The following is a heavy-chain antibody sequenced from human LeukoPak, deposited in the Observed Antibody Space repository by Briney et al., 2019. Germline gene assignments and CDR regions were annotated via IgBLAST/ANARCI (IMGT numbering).Heavy chain of an antibody. V-gene: IGHV1-2*02. D-gene: IGHD6-19*01. Sequence: ASVKVSCKASGYTFTGYYLHWVRQAPGQGLEWMGWIHPNSGGTNCAQKFQGRVTMTRDTSISTAYMELSSLRSDDTAVYYCARLAAVPGWGQGTLVTVSS. J-gene: IGHJ1*01. CDR1: GYTFTGYY. CDR2: IHPNSGGT. CDR3: ARLAAVPG.